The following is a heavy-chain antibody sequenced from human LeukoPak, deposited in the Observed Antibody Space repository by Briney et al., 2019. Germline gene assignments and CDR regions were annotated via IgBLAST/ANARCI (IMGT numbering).Heavy chain of an antibody. V-gene: IGHV1-69*01. CDR2: IIPSFGTA. J-gene: IGHJ4*02. CDR1: GGTFSSYG. Sequence: ASVKVSCKASGGTFSSYGISWVRQAPGQGLEWMGGIIPSFGTANYAQKFQGRVTITADESTRTAYMELSSLRSEDTAVYYCARLSTGGYYYGSGFDYWAREPWSPSPQ. D-gene: IGHD3-10*01. CDR3: ARLSTGGYYYGSGFDY.